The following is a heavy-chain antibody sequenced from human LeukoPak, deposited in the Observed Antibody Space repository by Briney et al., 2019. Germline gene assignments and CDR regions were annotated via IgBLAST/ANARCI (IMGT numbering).Heavy chain of an antibody. Sequence: SETLSLTCTVSGGSISSGDYYWSWIRQSPGKGLEWIGYIYYSGSTYYNPSLKSRVTISVDTSKNQFSLKLSSVTAADTAVYYCASYCSSTSCYTWGFDYWGQGTLVTVSS. V-gene: IGHV4-30-4*01. CDR3: ASYCSSTSCYTWGFDY. CDR1: GGSISSGDYY. D-gene: IGHD2-2*02. CDR2: IYYSGST. J-gene: IGHJ4*02.